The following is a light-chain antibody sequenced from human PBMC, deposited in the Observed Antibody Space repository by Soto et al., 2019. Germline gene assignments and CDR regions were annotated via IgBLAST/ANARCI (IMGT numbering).Light chain of an antibody. CDR1: PSLLHSNGYNY. V-gene: IGKV2-28*01. CDR3: MQALQTPYT. CDR2: LGS. Sequence: DIVMTQSPLSLPVTPGEPASISCRSSPSLLHSNGYNYLDWYLQKPGQSPQLLIYLGSNLDSGVPDRFSGSGSGTDFTLKISRVEAEDVGVYYCMQALQTPYTFGQGTKLAIK. J-gene: IGKJ2*01.